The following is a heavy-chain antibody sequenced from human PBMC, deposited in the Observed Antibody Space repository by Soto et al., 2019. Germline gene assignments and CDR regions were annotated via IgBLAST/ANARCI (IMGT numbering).Heavy chain of an antibody. J-gene: IGHJ6*03. CDR3: ARNRGYYYYYMDV. Sequence: PGGSLRLSCAASGFTVSSNYMSWVRQAPGKGLEWVSVIYSGGSTYYADSVKGRFTISRHNSKNTLYLQMNSLRADDTAVYYCARNRGYYYYYMDVWGKGTTVTVSS. CDR1: GFTVSSNY. V-gene: IGHV3-53*04. CDR2: IYSGGST. D-gene: IGHD3-10*01.